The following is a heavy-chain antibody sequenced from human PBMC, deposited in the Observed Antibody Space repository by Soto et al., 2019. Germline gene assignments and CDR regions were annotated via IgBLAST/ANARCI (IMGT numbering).Heavy chain of an antibody. CDR2: ISGSGGST. Sequence: RRLSCAASGFTFSSYAMSWVRQAPGKGLEWVSAISGSGGSTYYADSVKGRFTISRDNSKNTLYLQMNSLRAEDTAVYYCAKDGRYRYSRGWESDYWGQGTLVTVSS. D-gene: IGHD6-19*01. J-gene: IGHJ4*02. CDR3: AKDGRYRYSRGWESDY. CDR1: GFTFSSYA. V-gene: IGHV3-23*01.